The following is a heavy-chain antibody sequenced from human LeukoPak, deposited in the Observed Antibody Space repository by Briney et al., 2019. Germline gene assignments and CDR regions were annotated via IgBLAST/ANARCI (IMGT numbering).Heavy chain of an antibody. CDR1: GGSFSGYY. Sequence: SETLSLTCAVYGGSFSGYYWSWIRQPPGKGLEWIGEINHSGSTNYNPSLKNRVTISVDTSKNQFSLKLSSVTAADTAVYYCAREGVGNYWGQGTLVTVSS. D-gene: IGHD7-27*01. CDR2: INHSGST. J-gene: IGHJ4*02. V-gene: IGHV4-34*01. CDR3: AREGVGNY.